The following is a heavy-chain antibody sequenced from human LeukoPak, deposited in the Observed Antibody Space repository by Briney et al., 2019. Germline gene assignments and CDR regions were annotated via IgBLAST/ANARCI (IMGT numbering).Heavy chain of an antibody. CDR1: GFSFSGYG. CDR2: ISYDGSNK. Sequence: GGFLRLSCAASGFSFSGYGTHWVRQAPGKGLEWVAVISYDGSNKFYADSVKGRFTISRDNSKNTLYLQMNSLRAEDTAVYYCAKLGYSSGWYDFQIYAFDFWGQGTMVTVSS. CDR3: AKLGYSSGWYDFQIYAFDF. V-gene: IGHV3-30*18. D-gene: IGHD6-19*01. J-gene: IGHJ3*01.